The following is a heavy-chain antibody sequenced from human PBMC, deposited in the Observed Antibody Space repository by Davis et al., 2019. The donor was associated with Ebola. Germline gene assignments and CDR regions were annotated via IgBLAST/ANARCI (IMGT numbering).Heavy chain of an antibody. J-gene: IGHJ6*02. V-gene: IGHV1-46*01. CDR3: ARDGPDYYGLDV. CDR2: INPSGGST. CDR1: GYIFTHYY. Sequence: ASVKVSCKASGYIFTHYYIHWVRQAPGQGLEWMGVINPSGGSTSHAQRFQGRITMTRDTSTGTVYMDLSSLRSEDTAVYYCARDGPDYYGLDVWGQGTTVTVSS.